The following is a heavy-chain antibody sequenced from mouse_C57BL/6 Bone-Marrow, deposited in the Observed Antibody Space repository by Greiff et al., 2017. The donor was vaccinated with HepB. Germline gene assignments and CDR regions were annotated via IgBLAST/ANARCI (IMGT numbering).Heavy chain of an antibody. CDR1: GYTFTGYW. CDR2: ILPGSGST. CDR3: ARLKLGLDY. J-gene: IGHJ2*01. V-gene: IGHV1-9*01. Sequence: VQLQQSGAELMKPGASVKLSCKATGYTFTGYWIEWVKQRPGHGLEWIGEILPGSGSTNYNAKFKGKATFTADTSSNTAYMQLSSLTTEDSAIDYCARLKLGLDYWGQGTTLTVSS. D-gene: IGHD4-1*01.